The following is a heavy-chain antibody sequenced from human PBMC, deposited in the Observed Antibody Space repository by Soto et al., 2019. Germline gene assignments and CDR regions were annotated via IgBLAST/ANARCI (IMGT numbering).Heavy chain of an antibody. CDR3: TRNKESSDNPTVVTFDALNN. CDR1: GGSISSGGYY. D-gene: IGHD2-2*01. Sequence: QVQLQESGPGLVKPSQTLSLTCTVSGGSISSGGYYWSWIRQLPGKGLEWIGYIYYRGPTYYNPSLNSRVSISLDTSQNQFSLKLTSVTTADTAMYYCTRNKESSDNPTVVTFDALNNWGQGTIVTVTS. V-gene: IGHV4-31*03. J-gene: IGHJ3*02. CDR2: IYYRGPT.